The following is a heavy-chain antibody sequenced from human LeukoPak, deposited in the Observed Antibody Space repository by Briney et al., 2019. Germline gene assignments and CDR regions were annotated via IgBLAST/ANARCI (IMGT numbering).Heavy chain of an antibody. D-gene: IGHD3-10*01. CDR2: ISAYNGNT. CDR3: ARQEAHITMVNWFDP. Sequence: APVKVSCKASGYTFTSYGISWVRQAPGQGLEWMGWISAYNGNTNYAQKLQGRVTMTTDTSTSTAYMELRSLRSDDTAVYYCARQEAHITMVNWFDPWGQGTLVTVSS. J-gene: IGHJ5*02. CDR1: GYTFTSYG. V-gene: IGHV1-18*01.